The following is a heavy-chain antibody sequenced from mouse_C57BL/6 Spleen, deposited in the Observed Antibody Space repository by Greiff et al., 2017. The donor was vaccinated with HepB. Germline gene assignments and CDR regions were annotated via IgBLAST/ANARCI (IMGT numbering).Heavy chain of an antibody. V-gene: IGHV1-85*01. CDR2: IYPRDGST. CDR1: GYTFTSYD. Sequence: VQLQQSGPELVKPGASVKLSCKASGYTFTSYDINWVKQRPGQGLEWIGWIYPRDGSTKYNEKFKGKATLTVDTSSSTAYMELHSLTSEDSAVYFCARYLYDGYFYFDYWGQGTTLTVSS. J-gene: IGHJ2*01. CDR3: ARYLYDGYFYFDY. D-gene: IGHD2-3*01.